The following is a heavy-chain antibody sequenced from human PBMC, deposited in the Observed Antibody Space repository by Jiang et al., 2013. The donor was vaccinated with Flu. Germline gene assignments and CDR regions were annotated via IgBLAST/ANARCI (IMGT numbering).Heavy chain of an antibody. J-gene: IGHJ6*02. CDR3: ARRRNGAVAGTYPLYYYYGMDV. CDR1: GGTFSSYA. V-gene: IGHV1-69*06. CDR2: IIPIFGTA. Sequence: SGGTFSSYAISWVRQAPGQGLEWMGGIIPIFGTANYAQKFQGRVTITADKSTSTAYMELSSLRSEDTAVYYCARRRNGAVAGTYPLYYYYGMDVWGQGTTVTVSS. D-gene: IGHD6-19*01.